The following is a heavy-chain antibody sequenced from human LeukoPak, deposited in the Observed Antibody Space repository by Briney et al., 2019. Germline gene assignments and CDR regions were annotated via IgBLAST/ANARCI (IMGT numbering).Heavy chain of an antibody. D-gene: IGHD1-26*01. CDR3: ATGGLVVGAIFFDY. CDR1: GYTLTELS. Sequence: ASVKVSCKVSGYTLTELSMHWVRQAPGKGLEWMGGFDPEDGETIYAQKFQGRVTMTEDTSTDTAYMELSSLRSEDTAVYYCATGGLVVGAIFFDYWGQGTLVTVSS. CDR2: FDPEDGET. V-gene: IGHV1-24*01. J-gene: IGHJ4*02.